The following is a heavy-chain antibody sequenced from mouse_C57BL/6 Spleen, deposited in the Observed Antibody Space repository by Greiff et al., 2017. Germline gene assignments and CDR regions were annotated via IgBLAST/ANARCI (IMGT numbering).Heavy chain of an antibody. Sequence: VKLKQSGAELMKPGASVKLSCKATGYTFTGYWIEWVKQRPGHGLEWIGEILPGSGSTNYNEKFKGKATFTADTSSNTAYMQLSSLTTEDSAIYYCARSPSTMVTTGFAYWGQGTLVTVSA. CDR2: ILPGSGST. D-gene: IGHD2-2*01. V-gene: IGHV1-9*01. CDR1: GYTFTGYW. CDR3: ARSPSTMVTTGFAY. J-gene: IGHJ3*01.